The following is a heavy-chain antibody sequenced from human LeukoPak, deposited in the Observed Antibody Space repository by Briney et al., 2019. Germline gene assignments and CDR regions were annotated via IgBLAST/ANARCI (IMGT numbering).Heavy chain of an antibody. V-gene: IGHV3-30-3*01. CDR3: ARDPGWELRDYYFDY. D-gene: IGHD1-26*01. J-gene: IGHJ4*02. Sequence: GGSLRLSCAASGFTFSSYAMHWVRQAPGKGLEWVAVISYDGSNKYYADSVKGRFTISRDNSKNTLYLQMNSLRAEDTAVYYCARDPGWELRDYYFDYCGQGTLVTVSS. CDR2: ISYDGSNK. CDR1: GFTFSSYA.